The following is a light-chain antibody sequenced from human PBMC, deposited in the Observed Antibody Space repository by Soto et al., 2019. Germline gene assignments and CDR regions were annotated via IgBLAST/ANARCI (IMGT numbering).Light chain of an antibody. CDR1: QGVSSW. V-gene: IGKV1-12*01. Sequence: DIQMTQSPSSVSASVGDRVTITCRASQGVSSWLAWYQQKPGKTPSLLIYRASSLQSGVPSRFSGSGSGTHFTLTISSLEPDDFAVYYCQHRADWPRGSFGQGTKLEIK. J-gene: IGKJ2*01. CDR2: RAS. CDR3: QHRADWPRGS.